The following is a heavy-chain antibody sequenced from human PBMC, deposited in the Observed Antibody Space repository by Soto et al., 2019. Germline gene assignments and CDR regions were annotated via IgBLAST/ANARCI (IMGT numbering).Heavy chain of an antibody. CDR3: AKDAKSSSPFDS. J-gene: IGHJ4*02. V-gene: IGHV3-23*01. CDR1: GFIFGNYA. Sequence: GGSLRLSCTASGFIFGNYAMTWVRQAPGRGLERVAKIGGGGGSTFYADSVKGRFTISRDNSKNTLYLQMSSLRAEDTAVYYCAKDAKSSSPFDSWGQGAQVTVSS. CDR2: IGGGGGST.